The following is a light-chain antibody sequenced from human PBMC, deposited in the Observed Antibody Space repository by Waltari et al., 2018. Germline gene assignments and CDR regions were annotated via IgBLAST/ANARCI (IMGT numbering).Light chain of an antibody. J-gene: IGLJ3*02. V-gene: IGLV3-21*01. CDR3: QVWDSSTDHWV. CDR1: NIGTNS. Sequence: SYVLTQPLSVSVAPGQTARITCGGNNIGTNSVPWFPQKPGQAPVLVIYYDSDRPSGIPERISGSKSGNTATLTISRVEAGDEADFYCQVWDSSTDHWVFGGGTKLTVL. CDR2: YDS.